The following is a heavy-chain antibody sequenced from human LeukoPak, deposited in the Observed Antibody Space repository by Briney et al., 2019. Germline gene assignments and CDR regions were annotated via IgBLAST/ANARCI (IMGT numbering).Heavy chain of an antibody. CDR1: GGSFSGYY. CDR2: INHSGSA. D-gene: IGHD3-10*01. Sequence: SETLSLTCAVYGGSFSGYYWSWIRQPPGKGLEWIGEINHSGSANYNPSLKSRVTISVDTSKNQFSLKLSSVTAADTAVYYCARVGYYYGSGSYYKFWFDPWGQGTLVTVSS. J-gene: IGHJ5*02. V-gene: IGHV4-34*01. CDR3: ARVGYYYGSGSYYKFWFDP.